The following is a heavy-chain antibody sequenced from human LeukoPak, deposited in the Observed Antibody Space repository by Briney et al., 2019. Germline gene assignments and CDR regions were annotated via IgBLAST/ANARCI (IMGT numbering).Heavy chain of an antibody. CDR1: GDSISSYY. Sequence: PSDTLSLTCTVSGDSISSYYLNWIRQPAGKGLEWIGRIYASGYTEYNPSLQTRVTMSVDTSKNEFSLKVDTVTAADIAVYFCARNHIVTGTYFDSWGQGILVTVSS. CDR3: ARNHIVTGTYFDS. J-gene: IGHJ4*02. V-gene: IGHV4-4*07. CDR2: IYASGYT. D-gene: IGHD3-10*01.